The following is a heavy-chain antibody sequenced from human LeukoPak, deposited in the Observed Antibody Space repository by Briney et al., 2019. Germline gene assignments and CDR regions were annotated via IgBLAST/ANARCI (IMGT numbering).Heavy chain of an antibody. V-gene: IGHV3-11*04. J-gene: IGHJ4*02. Sequence: GGSLRLSCAASGFTFSDNYMSWIRQAPGKGLEWVSYISSSGNTTYNADSVKGRFTISRDNSKNTLYLQMNSLRAEDTAVYYCARDRGDGYNYRSPFDSWGQGTLVTVSS. CDR2: ISSSGNTT. CDR1: GFTFSDNY. CDR3: ARDRGDGYNYRSPFDS. D-gene: IGHD5-24*01.